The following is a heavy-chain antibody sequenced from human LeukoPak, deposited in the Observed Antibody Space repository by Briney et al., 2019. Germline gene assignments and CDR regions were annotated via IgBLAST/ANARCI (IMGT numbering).Heavy chain of an antibody. D-gene: IGHD6-19*01. CDR2: IIPILGIA. Sequence: SVKVSCKASGGTFSSDTSSWVRQAPGQGLEWMGRIIPILGIANYAQKFQGRVTITADKSTSTAYMELSSLRSEDTAVYYCARAGPPQYSSGWTGFDYWGQGTLVTVSS. CDR1: GGTFSSDT. J-gene: IGHJ4*02. CDR3: ARAGPPQYSSGWTGFDY. V-gene: IGHV1-69*02.